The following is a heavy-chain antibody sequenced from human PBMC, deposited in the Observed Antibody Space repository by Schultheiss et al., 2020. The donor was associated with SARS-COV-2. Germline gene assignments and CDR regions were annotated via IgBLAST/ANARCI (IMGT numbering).Heavy chain of an antibody. CDR3: ARHFEDYGDYEAQFDY. Sequence: SETLSLTCTVSGGSISSSSYYWGWIRQPPGKGLEWIGSIYYSGSTYYNPSLKSRVTISVDTSKNQFSLKLSSVTAADTAVYYCARHFEDYGDYEAQFDYWGQGTLVTVSS. J-gene: IGHJ4*02. D-gene: IGHD4-17*01. CDR2: IYYSGST. V-gene: IGHV4-39*01. CDR1: GGSISSSSYY.